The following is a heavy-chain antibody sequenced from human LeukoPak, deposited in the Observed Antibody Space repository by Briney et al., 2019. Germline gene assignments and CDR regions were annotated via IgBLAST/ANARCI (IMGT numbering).Heavy chain of an antibody. J-gene: IGHJ4*02. V-gene: IGHV3-7*03. D-gene: IGHD5-12*01. CDR2: IKQDGSEK. CDR3: AKDGGGYSGDDYNY. CDR1: GFTFSSYW. Sequence: GGSLRLSCAASGFTFSSYWMSWVRQAPGKGLEWVANIKQDGSEKYYVDSVKGRFTISRDNAKNSLYLQMNSLRAEDTAVYYCAKDGGGYSGDDYNYWGQGTLVTVSS.